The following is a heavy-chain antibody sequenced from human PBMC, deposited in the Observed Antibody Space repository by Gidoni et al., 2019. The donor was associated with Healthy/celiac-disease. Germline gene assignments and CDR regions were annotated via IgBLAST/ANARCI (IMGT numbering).Heavy chain of an antibody. CDR1: GFTFSSYA. CDR2: IRGSGGST. Sequence: EVQLLESGGGLVQPGGSLSLSCAASGFTFSSYAMSWVRQAPGKGLEWVSAIRGSGGSTYYADSVKGRFTISRDNSKNTLYLQMNSLRAEDTAVYYCAKDLLGVAVAGDFDYWGQGTLVTVSS. D-gene: IGHD6-19*01. J-gene: IGHJ4*02. V-gene: IGHV3-23*01. CDR3: AKDLLGVAVAGDFDY.